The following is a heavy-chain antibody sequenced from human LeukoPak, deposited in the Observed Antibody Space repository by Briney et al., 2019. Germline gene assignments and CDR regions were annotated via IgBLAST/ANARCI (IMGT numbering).Heavy chain of an antibody. CDR1: GFTFSSYA. D-gene: IGHD6-13*01. CDR3: AKDQQQLVPYYYYYYGMDV. Sequence: GGSLRLSRAASGFTFSSYAMSWVRQAPGKGLEWVSAISGSGGSTYYADSVKGRFTISRDNSKNTLYLQMNSLRAEDTAVYYCAKDQQQLVPYYYYYYGMDVWGQGTTVTVSS. CDR2: ISGSGGST. V-gene: IGHV3-23*01. J-gene: IGHJ6*02.